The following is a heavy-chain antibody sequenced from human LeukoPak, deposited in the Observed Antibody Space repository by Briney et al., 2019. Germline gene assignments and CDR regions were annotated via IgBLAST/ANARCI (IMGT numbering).Heavy chain of an antibody. CDR1: VGSVSNGSHY. D-gene: IGHD2-2*01. CDR2: IYYSGST. Sequence: PSESLSLTCAVTVGSVSNGSHYWSWIRQPPGKGLELIGYIYYSGSTNYNPSLKSRVTISVDTSKNQFSLKLSSVTAADTAVYYCARFPIVVVPAATTIDYWGQGTLVTVSS. CDR3: ARFPIVVVPAATTIDY. V-gene: IGHV4-61*01. J-gene: IGHJ4*02.